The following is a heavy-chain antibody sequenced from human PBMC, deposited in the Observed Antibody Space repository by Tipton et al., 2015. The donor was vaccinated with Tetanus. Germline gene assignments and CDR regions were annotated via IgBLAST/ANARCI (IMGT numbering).Heavy chain of an antibody. Sequence: QLVQSGAEVKKPGESLKISCKGSGYSFTSYWIGWVRQMPGKGLEWMGIIYPGDSDTRYSPSFQGRVTISADKSISTAYLQWSSLKASDTAMYYCARLRKNYDSSGFDAFDIWGQGTMVTVSS. CDR2: IYPGDSDT. D-gene: IGHD3-22*01. V-gene: IGHV5-51*01. CDR1: GYSFTSYW. J-gene: IGHJ3*02. CDR3: ARLRKNYDSSGFDAFDI.